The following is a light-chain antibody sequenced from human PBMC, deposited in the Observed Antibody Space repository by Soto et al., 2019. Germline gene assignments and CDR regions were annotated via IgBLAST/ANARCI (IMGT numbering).Light chain of an antibody. CDR3: KHFNNFSWT. CDR1: QSISIW. J-gene: IGKJ1*01. V-gene: IGKV1-5*03. CDR2: KAS. Sequence: DIQMTQSPSTLSASVGDRVTITCRASQSISIWLAWYQQKPGKAPKLLIYKASTLKSGVPSRFSGSGSGTKFTLTISSLQPDDFATYYCKHFNNFSWTFGQGTKVEIK.